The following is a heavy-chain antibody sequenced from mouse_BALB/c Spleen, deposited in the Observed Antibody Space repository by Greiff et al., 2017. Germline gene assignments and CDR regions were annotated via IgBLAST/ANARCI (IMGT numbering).Heavy chain of an antibody. CDR3: ARDGFYGNPSGFAY. Sequence: LVESGPELVKPGASVRISCKASGYTFTSYYIHWVKQRPGQGLEWIGWIYPGNVNTKYNEKFKGKATLTADKSSSTAYMQLSSLTSEDSAVYVCARDGFYGNPSGFAYWGQGTLVTVSA. V-gene: IGHV1S56*01. J-gene: IGHJ3*01. CDR1: GYTFTSYY. CDR2: IYPGNVNT. D-gene: IGHD2-1*01.